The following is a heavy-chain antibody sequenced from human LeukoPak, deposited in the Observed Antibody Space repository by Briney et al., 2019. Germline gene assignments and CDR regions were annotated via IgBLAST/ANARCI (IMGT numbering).Heavy chain of an antibody. CDR1: GGSISSYY. J-gene: IGHJ4*02. V-gene: IGHV4-4*07. Sequence: SETLSLTCTVSGGSISSYYWSWIRQPAGKGLERIGRIYTSGSTNYNPSLKSRVTMSVDTSKNQFSLKLSSVTAADTAVYYCARGQLERRSVDYWGQGTLVTVSS. CDR2: IYTSGST. D-gene: IGHD1-1*01. CDR3: ARGQLERRSVDY.